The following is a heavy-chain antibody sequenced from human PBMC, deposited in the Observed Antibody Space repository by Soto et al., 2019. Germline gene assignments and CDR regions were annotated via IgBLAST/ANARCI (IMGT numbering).Heavy chain of an antibody. Sequence: SETLSLTCTVSGGSISSSDYYWGWIRQPPGKGLEWIGSIYYSGKTLYNPSLQSRVTISVDTSNNQFTLNLRSLTAADTAVYYCARLWGAFDIWGQGTMVTVSS. CDR3: ARLWGAFDI. D-gene: IGHD3-10*01. V-gene: IGHV4-39*01. CDR1: GGSISSSDYY. CDR2: IYYSGKT. J-gene: IGHJ3*02.